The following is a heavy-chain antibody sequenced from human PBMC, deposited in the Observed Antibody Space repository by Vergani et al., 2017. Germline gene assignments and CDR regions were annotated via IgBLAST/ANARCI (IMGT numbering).Heavy chain of an antibody. CDR3: ATELGYCGGGSCDRLS. V-gene: IGHV3-74*01. CDR1: GFPFSNYW. CDR2: IRGTDTYT. Sequence: EVQLVESGGDLVNPGGSLRLSCAASGFPFSNYWIHWVRQAPGKGLEWVSGIRGTDTYTFYADAVKGRFSISRDNSKNTLFLQMSALRAEDTAVYYCATELGYCGGGSCDRLSWGKGTLVTVS. D-gene: IGHD2-15*01. J-gene: IGHJ5*02.